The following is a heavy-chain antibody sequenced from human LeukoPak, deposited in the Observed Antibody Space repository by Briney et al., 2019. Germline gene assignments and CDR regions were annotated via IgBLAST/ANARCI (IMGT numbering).Heavy chain of an antibody. V-gene: IGHV3-15*01. J-gene: IGHJ4*02. CDR1: GLTSSNAW. CDR2: IKSKTDGGTR. Sequence: TTGGSLRLSCEASGLTSSNAWKTRVRQAPGKGLGWVGRIKSKTDGGTRDYAAPVKGRFTISRDDSKNTAYLQMNSLKTEDTAVYYCAKVGGYYYDYWGQGTLVTVSS. D-gene: IGHD3-22*01. CDR3: AKVGGYYYDY.